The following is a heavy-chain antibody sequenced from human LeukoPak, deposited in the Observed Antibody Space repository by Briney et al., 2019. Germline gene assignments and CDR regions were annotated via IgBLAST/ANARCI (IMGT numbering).Heavy chain of an antibody. J-gene: IGHJ5*02. CDR1: GFTFSSYE. V-gene: IGHV3-48*03. Sequence: GGSLRLSCAASGFTFSSYEMNWVRQAPGKGLEWVSYISSSGSTIYYADSVKGRFTISRDNAKNSLYLQMNGLRAEDTAVYYCARGATDVTRWFDPWGQGTLVTVSS. CDR3: ARGATDVTRWFDP. CDR2: ISSSGSTI. D-gene: IGHD1-1*01.